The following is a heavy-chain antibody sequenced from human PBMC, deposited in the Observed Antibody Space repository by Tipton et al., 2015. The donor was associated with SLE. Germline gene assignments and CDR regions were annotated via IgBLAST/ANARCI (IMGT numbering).Heavy chain of an antibody. V-gene: IGHV4-4*08. Sequence: TLSLTCTVSGGSISGFYWSWITQSPGKGLECIGYIYSSVTTYNPSLNSRVTISVDTSKNQFSLKLTSVTAADTAVYYCARGDSSGWRRVYFDNWGQGTLVTVSS. CDR3: ARGDSSGWRRVYFDN. D-gene: IGHD6-19*01. CDR1: GGSISGFY. J-gene: IGHJ4*02. CDR2: IYSSVTT.